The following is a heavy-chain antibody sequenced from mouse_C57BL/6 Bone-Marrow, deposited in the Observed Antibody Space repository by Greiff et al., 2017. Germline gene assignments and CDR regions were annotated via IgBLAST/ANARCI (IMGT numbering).Heavy chain of an antibody. CDR3: ARDLLCYYGFDY. Sequence: EVNVVESGGGLVKPGGSLKLSCAASGFTFSSYAMSWVRQTPEKRLEWVATISDGGSYTYYPDNVKGRFTISRDNAKNNLYLQMSHLKSEDTAMYYCARDLLCYYGFDYWGQGTTLTVSS. J-gene: IGHJ2*01. CDR2: ISDGGSYT. D-gene: IGHD1-1*01. CDR1: GFTFSSYA. V-gene: IGHV5-4*01.